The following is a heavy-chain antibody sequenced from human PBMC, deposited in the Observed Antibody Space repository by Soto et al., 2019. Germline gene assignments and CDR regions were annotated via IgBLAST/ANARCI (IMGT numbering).Heavy chain of an antibody. D-gene: IGHD6-13*01. V-gene: IGHV3-21*01. CDR3: TRDASRGSSARGWFDP. CDR2: ISSNNAYI. J-gene: IGHJ5*02. Sequence: GGSLRLSCAASGFTFSNAWMNWVRQAPGKGLEWVSTISSNNAYIYYTDALRGRFTISRDNAKNSLHLQMNSLRAEDTAVYYCTRDASRGSSARGWFDPWGPGTIVTVSS. CDR1: GFTFSNAW.